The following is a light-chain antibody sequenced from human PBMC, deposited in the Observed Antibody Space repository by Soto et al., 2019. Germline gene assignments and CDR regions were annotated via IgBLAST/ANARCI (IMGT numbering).Light chain of an antibody. Sequence: DIQMTQSPSSLSASVGDRVTISCRASQGISNYLAWYQQKAGKVPKVLIYAASILQSGVPSRFSGSGSGTDFTLTISNLQPEDAATYYCQKHCAEFGQGTKVDIK. J-gene: IGKJ1*01. V-gene: IGKV1-27*01. CDR1: QGISNY. CDR3: QKHCAE. CDR2: AAS.